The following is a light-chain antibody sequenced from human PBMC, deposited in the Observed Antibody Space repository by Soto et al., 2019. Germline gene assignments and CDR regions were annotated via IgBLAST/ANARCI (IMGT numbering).Light chain of an antibody. CDR3: SSYTSSSTQV. CDR2: DVS. CDR1: SSDVGGYNY. Sequence: QSALTQPASVSGAPGQSITISCTGTSSDVGGYNYVSWYQQHPGKAPKLIIYDVSNRPSGVSNRFSGSKSGNTASLTLSGLQAEDEADYYCSSYTSSSTQVFGTGTKLTVL. J-gene: IGLJ1*01. V-gene: IGLV2-14*01.